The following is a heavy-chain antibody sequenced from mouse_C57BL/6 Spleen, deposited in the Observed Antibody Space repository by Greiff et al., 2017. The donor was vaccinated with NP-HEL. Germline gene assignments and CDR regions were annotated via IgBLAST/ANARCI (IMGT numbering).Heavy chain of an antibody. CDR3: TVITTVVDFDY. J-gene: IGHJ2*01. CDR1: GFNIKDYY. CDR2: IDPEDGDT. D-gene: IGHD1-1*01. V-gene: IGHV14-1*01. Sequence: EVQLQQSGAELVRPGASVKLSCTASGFNIKDYYMHWVKQRPEQGLEWIGRIDPEDGDTEYAPKFQGKATMTADTSSNTAYLQLSSLTSEDTAVYYCTVITTVVDFDYWGQGTTLTVSS.